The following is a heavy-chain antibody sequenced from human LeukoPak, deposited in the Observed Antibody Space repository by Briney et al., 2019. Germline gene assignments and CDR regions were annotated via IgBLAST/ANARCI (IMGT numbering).Heavy chain of an antibody. CDR3: ARQGSGNYLSPVNY. Sequence: SETLSLTCTVSGGSISSSSYYWGWIRQPPGKGLEWIATIYYSGSTYYNPSLKSRVTISVDTSKNQFSLMLSSVTAADTAVYYCARQGSGNYLSPVNYWGQGTLVTVSS. J-gene: IGHJ4*02. D-gene: IGHD1-26*01. CDR1: GGSISSSSYY. CDR2: IYYSGST. V-gene: IGHV4-39*01.